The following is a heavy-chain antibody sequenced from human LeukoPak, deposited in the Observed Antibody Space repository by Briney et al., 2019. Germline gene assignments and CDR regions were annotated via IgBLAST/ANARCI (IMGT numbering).Heavy chain of an antibody. J-gene: IGHJ4*02. CDR2: INTNTGNP. CDR1: GYMLARYG. D-gene: IGHD4-17*01. V-gene: IGHV7-4-1*02. Sequence: GASVKVSCAASGYMLARYGMSWVRQAPGQGLEWMGWINTNTGNPMYAQGFTGRFVFSLDTSVSTAYLQISSLKAEDTAVYYCAREVAPGAFDYWGQGTLVTVSS. CDR3: AREVAPGAFDY.